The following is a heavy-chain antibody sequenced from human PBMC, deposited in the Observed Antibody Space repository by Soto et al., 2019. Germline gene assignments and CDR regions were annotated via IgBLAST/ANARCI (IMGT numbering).Heavy chain of an antibody. J-gene: IGHJ3*02. CDR3: ARATGYYYDSSGYSDAFDI. CDR2: IYYSGST. D-gene: IGHD3-22*01. Sequence: PSETLSLTCTVSGGSISSYYWSWIRQPPGKGLEWIGYIYYSGSTNYNPSLKSRVTISVDTSKNQFSLKLSSVTAADTAVYYCARATGYYYDSSGYSDAFDIWGQGTMVTVSS. V-gene: IGHV4-59*01. CDR1: GGSISSYY.